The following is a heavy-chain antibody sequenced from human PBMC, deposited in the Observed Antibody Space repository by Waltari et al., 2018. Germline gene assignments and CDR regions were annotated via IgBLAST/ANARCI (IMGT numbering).Heavy chain of an antibody. Sequence: QVQLVQSGAEVKKPGASVKVSCKASGYTFTSYGISWVRQAPGQGLEWMGWISAYNGNTNYAQKLQGRVTMTTDTSTSTAYMELRSLRSDDTAVDYCARVEGVRVGDPPALAYCSSTSCYESAFDIWGQGTMVTVSS. D-gene: IGHD2-2*01. CDR2: ISAYNGNT. J-gene: IGHJ3*02. CDR3: ARVEGVRVGDPPALAYCSSTSCYESAFDI. V-gene: IGHV1-18*01. CDR1: GYTFTSYG.